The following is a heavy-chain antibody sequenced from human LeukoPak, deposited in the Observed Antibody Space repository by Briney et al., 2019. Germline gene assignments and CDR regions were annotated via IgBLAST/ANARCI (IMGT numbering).Heavy chain of an antibody. D-gene: IGHD3-10*01. CDR2: MYYSGTT. CDR1: GGSISSGSYY. V-gene: IGHV4-39*01. CDR3: ARHPPRGGSAVDY. J-gene: IGHJ4*02. Sequence: PSETLSLTCTVSGGSISSGSYYLVWIRQPPGKGLEWIASMYYSGTTFYSPSLKSRVTISVDTSKNQLSLKLGSVTAADTAVYYCARHPPRGGSAVDYWGQGTLVTVSS.